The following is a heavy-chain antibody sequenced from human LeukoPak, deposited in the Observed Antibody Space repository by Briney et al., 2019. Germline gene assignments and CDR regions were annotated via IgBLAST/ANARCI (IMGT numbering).Heavy chain of an antibody. J-gene: IGHJ5*02. V-gene: IGHV1-69*06. Sequence: SVKVSCKASGGTFSSYAISWVRQAPGQGLEWMGRTIPIFGTSNDAQKFQGGVTYSADKSPSTAYMELSSLRSEDTAVYYCARGYSSGFSWFDPWGQGTLVTVSS. CDR1: GGTFSSYA. CDR2: TIPIFGTS. CDR3: ARGYSSGFSWFDP. D-gene: IGHD6-19*01.